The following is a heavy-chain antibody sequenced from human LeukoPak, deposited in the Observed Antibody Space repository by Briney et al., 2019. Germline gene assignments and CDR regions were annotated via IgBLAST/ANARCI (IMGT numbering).Heavy chain of an antibody. CDR2: ISAYNGNT. Sequence: ASVKVSCKASGYTFTSYGISWVRQAPGQGLEWMGWISAYNGNTNYAQKLQGRVTMTTDTSTSTAYMELRSLRSDDTAVYYCARDSQTYSGSQGGDYWGQGTLVTVSS. D-gene: IGHD6-13*01. V-gene: IGHV1-18*01. J-gene: IGHJ4*02. CDR3: ARDSQTYSGSQGGDY. CDR1: GYTFTSYG.